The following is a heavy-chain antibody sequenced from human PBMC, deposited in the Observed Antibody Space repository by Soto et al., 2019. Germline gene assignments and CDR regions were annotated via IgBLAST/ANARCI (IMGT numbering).Heavy chain of an antibody. J-gene: IGHJ3*02. CDR3: ARNYYDSSGFYLMGAFDI. Sequence: PGGSLRLSCAASGFTFNSYAMHWVRQAPGKGLEWVALISYDGSNEYYADSVKGRFTISRDSSKNTLYLQMNSLRTEDTAVFYCARNYYDSSGFYLMGAFDIWGQGTMVTVSS. CDR1: GFTFNSYA. D-gene: IGHD3-22*01. CDR2: ISYDGSNE. V-gene: IGHV3-30*04.